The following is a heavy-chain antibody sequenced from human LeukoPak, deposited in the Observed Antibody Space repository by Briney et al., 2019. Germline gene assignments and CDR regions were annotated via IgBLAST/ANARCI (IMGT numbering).Heavy chain of an antibody. V-gene: IGHV4-39*01. CDR2: IYYSGST. J-gene: IGHJ4*02. CDR1: GGSISRSSYY. D-gene: IGHD6-19*01. CDR3: ARHLYSSCWYPLLDY. Sequence: PSETLSLTCTVSGGSISRSSYYWGWIRQPPGKGLEWIGSIYYSGSTYYNPSLKSRVTISVDTSKNQFSLTLSSVTAADTAVYYCARHLYSSCWYPLLDYWGQGTLVTVSS.